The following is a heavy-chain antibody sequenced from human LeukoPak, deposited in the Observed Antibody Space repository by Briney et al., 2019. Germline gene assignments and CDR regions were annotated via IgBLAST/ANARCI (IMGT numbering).Heavy chain of an antibody. CDR2: VDPEDGET. Sequence: ASVKVSCKVSGYTFTDYYMHWVQQAPGKGLEWMGLVDPEDGETIYAEKFQGRVTITADTSTDTAYMELSSLRSEDTAVYYCATGPEEGGYYLYYFDYWGQGTLVTVSS. CDR3: ATGPEEGGYYLYYFDY. V-gene: IGHV1-69-2*01. CDR1: GYTFTDYY. J-gene: IGHJ4*02. D-gene: IGHD3-22*01.